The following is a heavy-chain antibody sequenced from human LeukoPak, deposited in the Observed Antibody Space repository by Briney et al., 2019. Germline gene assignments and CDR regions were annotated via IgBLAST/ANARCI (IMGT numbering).Heavy chain of an antibody. CDR2: INHSGST. CDR3: ARGFEVPAAISYYYMDV. CDR1: GGSFSGHY. D-gene: IGHD2-2*01. V-gene: IGHV4-34*01. Sequence: SETLSLTCAVYGGSFSGHYWSWIRQPPGKGLEWIGEINHSGSTNYNPSLKSRVTISVDTSKNQFSLKLSSVTAADTAVYYCARGFEVPAAISYYYMDVWGKGTTVTVSS. J-gene: IGHJ6*03.